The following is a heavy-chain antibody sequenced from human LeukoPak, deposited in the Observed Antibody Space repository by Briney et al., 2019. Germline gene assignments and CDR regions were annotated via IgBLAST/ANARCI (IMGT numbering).Heavy chain of an antibody. CDR2: ISGSGGST. CDR3: AIAPELLWFGELLDYFDY. D-gene: IGHD3-10*01. V-gene: IGHV3-23*01. J-gene: IGHJ4*02. CDR1: EFTFSSYA. Sequence: PGGSLRLSCAASEFTFSSYAMSWVRQAPGKGLEWVSAISGSGGSTYYAASVKGRFTISRDNSKNTLYLQMNSLRAEDTAVYYCAIAPELLWFGELLDYFDYWGQGTLVTVSS.